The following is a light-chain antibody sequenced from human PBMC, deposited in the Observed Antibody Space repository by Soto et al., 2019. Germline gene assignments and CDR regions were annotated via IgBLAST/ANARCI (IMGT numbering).Light chain of an antibody. CDR2: DSS. CDR3: LLSYSGVRV. V-gene: IGLV7-46*01. CDR1: TGAVTSGHY. Sequence: QAVVTQEPSLTVSPGGTVTLTCGSSTGAVTSGHYPYWFQQKPGQAPRTLIYDSSNKHSWTPARFSGSLLGGKAALTLWGAQPEDEADYYCLLSYSGVRVFGGGNKVTVL. J-gene: IGLJ3*02.